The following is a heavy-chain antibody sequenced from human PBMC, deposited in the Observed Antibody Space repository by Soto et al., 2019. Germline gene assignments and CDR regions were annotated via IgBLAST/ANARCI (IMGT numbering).Heavy chain of an antibody. CDR1: GYTFTSYG. V-gene: IGHV1-18*01. Sequence: ASVKVSCKASGYTFTSYGISWVRQATGQGLEWMGWISAYNGNTNYAQKLQGRVTMTTDTSTSTAYMELRSLRSDDTAVYYCARDVGDYYDSRDFDYWGQGTLVTVSS. J-gene: IGHJ4*02. CDR2: ISAYNGNT. D-gene: IGHD3-22*01. CDR3: ARDVGDYYDSRDFDY.